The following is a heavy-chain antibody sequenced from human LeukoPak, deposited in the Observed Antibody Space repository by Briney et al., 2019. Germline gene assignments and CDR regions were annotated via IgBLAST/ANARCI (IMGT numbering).Heavy chain of an antibody. CDR1: GYSTSSGYY. CDR2: IYHSGST. V-gene: IGHV4-38-2*02. D-gene: IGHD2-2*01. J-gene: IGHJ4*02. CDR3: ARENTYCSSTSCYGLFDY. Sequence: SETLSLTCAVSGYSTSSGYYWGWIRQPPGKGLEWIGSIYHSGSTYYNPSLKSRVTISVDTSKNQFSLKLSSVTAADTAVYYCARENTYCSSTSCYGLFDYWGQGTLVTVSP.